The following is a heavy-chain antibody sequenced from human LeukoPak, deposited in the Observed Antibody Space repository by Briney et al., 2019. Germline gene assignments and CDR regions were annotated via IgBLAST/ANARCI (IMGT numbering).Heavy chain of an antibody. J-gene: IGHJ4*02. V-gene: IGHV1-18*01. D-gene: IGHD6-13*01. CDR1: GYTFTNYG. Sequence: WASVKVSCKASGYTFTNYGISWVRQAPGQGLEWMGWVSGSNGKTNYAQKLQGRVTMTTDTSTSTAYMELRSLRSDDTAVYYCARDTGIAVAGTGDFDYWGQGTLVTVSS. CDR3: ARDTGIAVAGTGDFDY. CDR2: VSGSNGKT.